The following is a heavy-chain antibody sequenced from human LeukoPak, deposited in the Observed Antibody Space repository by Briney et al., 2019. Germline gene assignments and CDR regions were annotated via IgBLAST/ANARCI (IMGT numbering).Heavy chain of an antibody. J-gene: IGHJ4*02. V-gene: IGHV3-20*04. CDR2: INWNGGST. CDR3: ARAETYHYGTTVFQEIGPFDY. CDR1: GFTFDDYG. D-gene: IGHD3-10*01. Sequence: PGGSLRLSCAASGFTFDDYGMSWVRQAPGKGLEWVSGINWNGGSTGYADSVKGRFTISRDNAQNSLYLQMNSLRAEDTALYYCARAETYHYGTTVFQEIGPFDYWGQGTLVTVSS.